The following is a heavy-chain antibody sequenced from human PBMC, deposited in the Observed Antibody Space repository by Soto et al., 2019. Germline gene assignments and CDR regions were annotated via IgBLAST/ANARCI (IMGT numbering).Heavy chain of an antibody. CDR2: IYYSGST. J-gene: IGHJ6*02. D-gene: IGHD3-10*01. CDR1: GGSISSSSYY. V-gene: IGHV4-39*01. Sequence: SETLSLTCTVSGGSISSSSYYWGWIRQPPWKGLEWIGSIYYSGSTYYNPSLKSRVTISVDTSKNQFSLKLSSVTAADTAVYYCASRGSGSYFYYYYGMDVWGQGTTVTVSS. CDR3: ASRGSGSYFYYYYGMDV.